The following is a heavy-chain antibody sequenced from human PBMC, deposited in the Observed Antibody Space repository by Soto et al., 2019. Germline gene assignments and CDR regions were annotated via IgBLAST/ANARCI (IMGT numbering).Heavy chain of an antibody. V-gene: IGHV4-39*01. CDR3: ARRGSGSYFDY. D-gene: IGHD3-16*01. J-gene: IGHJ4*02. CDR2: IYYSGST. CDR1: GGSISSNNYY. Sequence: QLQLQESGPGLVKPSETLSLTCTVSGGSISSNNYYWGWIRQPPGKGLEWIGNIYYSGSTYYNPSLKSRVTISVDTSKNQFSLKLSSVTAADTAVYYCARRGSGSYFDYWGQGTLVTVSS.